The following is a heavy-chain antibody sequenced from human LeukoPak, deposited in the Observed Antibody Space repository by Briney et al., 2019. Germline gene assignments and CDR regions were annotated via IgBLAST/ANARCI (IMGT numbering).Heavy chain of an antibody. CDR2: ISGSGGST. Sequence: GGSLRLSCAASGFTFSSYAMSWVRQAPGKGLEWVSAISGSGGSTYYADSVKGRFTISRDNSKNTLYLQMNNLRAEDTAVYYCAKTYYYDTSGYYYNWFDPWGQGTLVTVSS. CDR3: AKTYYYDTSGYYYNWFDP. D-gene: IGHD3-22*01. V-gene: IGHV3-23*01. J-gene: IGHJ5*02. CDR1: GFTFSSYA.